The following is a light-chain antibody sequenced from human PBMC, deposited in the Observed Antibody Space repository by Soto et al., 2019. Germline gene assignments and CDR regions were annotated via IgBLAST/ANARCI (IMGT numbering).Light chain of an antibody. CDR2: GAS. CDR3: QQYNNWPPWT. V-gene: IGKV3-15*01. CDR1: QSVSSN. Sequence: EIVMTQSPATLSVSPGERATLSCRASQSVSSNLAWYQQKPGQAPRLLIYGASTRATGIPARFSGSGSGTEFTLTFSRLQSEDFAVYYCQQYNNWPPWTFGKGTKVEIK. J-gene: IGKJ1*01.